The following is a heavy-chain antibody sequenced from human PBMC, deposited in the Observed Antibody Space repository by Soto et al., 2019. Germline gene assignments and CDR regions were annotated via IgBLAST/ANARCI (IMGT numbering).Heavy chain of an antibody. V-gene: IGHV3-73*02. D-gene: IGHD6-19*01. J-gene: IGHJ4*02. CDR1: GLTFSASA. CDR3: AKEPGGGSSGWYGALFDY. Sequence: EVQLVESGGGLVQPGGSLKLSCVASGLTFSASAMHWVRQASGKGLEWVGRIRNKADSYATVYAAPVRGRFTISRDNSKNTLYLQMNSLRAEDTAVYYCAKEPGGGSSGWYGALFDYWGQGTLVTVSS. CDR2: IRNKADSYAT.